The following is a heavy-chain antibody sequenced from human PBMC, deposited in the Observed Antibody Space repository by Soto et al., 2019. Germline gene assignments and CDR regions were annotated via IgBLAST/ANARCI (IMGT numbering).Heavy chain of an antibody. V-gene: IGHV4-39*01. J-gene: IGHJ4*02. Sequence: PSETLSLTCTVSGGSMTTTNYYWGWIRQPSGKGPEWIGSGTTFYNPSLRGRVTIFVDTSKNQFSLTLTSVTAADTAVYYCTTYGGDTGRFDYWGQGTLVTVSS. CDR3: TTYGGDTGRFDY. CDR2: SGTT. CDR1: GGSMTTTNYY. D-gene: IGHD4-17*01.